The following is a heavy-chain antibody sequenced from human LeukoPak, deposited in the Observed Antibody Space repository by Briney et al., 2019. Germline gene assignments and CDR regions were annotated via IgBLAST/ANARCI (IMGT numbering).Heavy chain of an antibody. CDR2: ISGSGDTT. J-gene: IGHJ4*02. CDR3: ARDWAYYFDY. Sequence: GGSLRLSCAASGLTFSSYAMTWVRQAPGKGLEWVSAISGSGDTTYYADSVKGRFTISRDDSKHTLYLQMNSLRAEDTAMYYCARDWAYYFDYWGQGTLVTVSP. CDR1: GLTFSSYA. V-gene: IGHV3-23*01. D-gene: IGHD3-16*01.